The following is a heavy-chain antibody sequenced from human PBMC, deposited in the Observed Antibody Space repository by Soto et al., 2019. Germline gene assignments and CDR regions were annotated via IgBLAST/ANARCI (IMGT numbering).Heavy chain of an antibody. J-gene: IGHJ4*02. CDR2: ISGSSSYI. V-gene: IGHV3-21*01. Sequence: EVQLVESGGGLVKPGGSLRLSCAASGFIFSSYSMNWVRQAPGKGPEWVSSISGSSSYIYHADSVQGRFTISRDNAKNSLYLQMNSLRVEDTAVYYWARDLGGGWYWDVDYWGQGTLVTVSS. CDR3: ARDLGGGWYWDVDY. CDR1: GFIFSSYS. D-gene: IGHD6-19*01.